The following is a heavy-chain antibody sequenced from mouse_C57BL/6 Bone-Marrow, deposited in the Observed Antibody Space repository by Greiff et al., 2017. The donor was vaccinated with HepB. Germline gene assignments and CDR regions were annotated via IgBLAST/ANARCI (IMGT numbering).Heavy chain of an antibody. CDR1: GYAFSSSW. V-gene: IGHV1-82*01. Sequence: VKVVESGPELVKPGASVKISCKASGYAFSSSWMNWVKQRPGKGLEWIGRIYPGDGDTNYNGKFKGKATLTADKSSSTAYMQLSSLTSEDSAVYFCARDEGFAYWGQGTLVTVSA. CDR3: ARDEGFAY. CDR2: IYPGDGDT. J-gene: IGHJ3*01.